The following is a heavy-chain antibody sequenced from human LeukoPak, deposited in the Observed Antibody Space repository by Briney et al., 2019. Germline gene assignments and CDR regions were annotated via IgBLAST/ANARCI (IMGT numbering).Heavy chain of an antibody. Sequence: GESLKISCKGSGYSFTSYWIGWVRQMPGKGLEWMGIIYPGGADTRYSPSFQGQVTISADKSISTAYLQWSSLKASDTAMYYCARARYHYDSSGYPLNDAFDIWGQGTMVTVSS. D-gene: IGHD3-22*01. CDR2: IYPGGADT. CDR1: GYSFTSYW. J-gene: IGHJ3*02. V-gene: IGHV5-51*01. CDR3: ARARYHYDSSGYPLNDAFDI.